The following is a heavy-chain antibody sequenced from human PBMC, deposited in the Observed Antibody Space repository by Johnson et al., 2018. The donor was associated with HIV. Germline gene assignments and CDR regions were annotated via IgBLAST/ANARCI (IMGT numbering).Heavy chain of an antibody. V-gene: IGHV3-13*01. CDR1: GFTFSNYG. CDR2: IGTAGDT. J-gene: IGHJ3*02. CDR3: ARIGGGLAGREKDDVFDI. D-gene: IGHD3-16*01. Sequence: VQLVEYGGGLVKPGGSLRLSCAASGFTFSNYGMHWVRQGTGRGLEWVSAIGTAGDTSYPGSVKGRFTISRENAKKSLYLQMNSLRAGDTAVYYCARIGGGLAGREKDDVFDIWGQGTMVTVSS.